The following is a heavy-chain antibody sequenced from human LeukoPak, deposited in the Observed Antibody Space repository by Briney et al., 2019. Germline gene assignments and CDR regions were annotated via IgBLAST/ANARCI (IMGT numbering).Heavy chain of an antibody. CDR1: GGTFSSYA. Sequence: ASVKISCKASGGTFSSYAISWVRQAPGQGLEWMGWISAYNGNTNYAQKLQGRVTMTTDTSTSTAYMELRSLRSDDTAVYYCARYSGHQSTQRYGMDVWGQGTTVTVSS. J-gene: IGHJ6*02. CDR3: ARYSGHQSTQRYGMDV. D-gene: IGHD5-12*01. V-gene: IGHV1-18*01. CDR2: ISAYNGNT.